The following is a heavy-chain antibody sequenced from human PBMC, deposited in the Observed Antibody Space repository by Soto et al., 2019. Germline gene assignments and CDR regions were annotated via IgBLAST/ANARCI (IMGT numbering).Heavy chain of an antibody. J-gene: IGHJ6*03. V-gene: IGHV1-8*01. D-gene: IGHD3-10*01. Sequence: ASVKVSCKASGYTFTSYDIDWVRQATGQGLEWMGWMNPNSGNTGYAQKFQGRVTMTRNTSISTAYMELSSLRSENRALYYCEGAGRASGYMDFWGKGTTVTVSS. CDR1: GYTFTSYD. CDR2: MNPNSGNT. CDR3: EGAGRASGYMDF.